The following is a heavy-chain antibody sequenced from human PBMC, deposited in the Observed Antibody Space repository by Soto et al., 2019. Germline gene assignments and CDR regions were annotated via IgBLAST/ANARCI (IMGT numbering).Heavy chain of an antibody. J-gene: IGHJ6*02. CDR3: ARYDSSGYYWPYYYYGMDV. Sequence: PGGSLRLSCAASGFTFSIYGMHWVRQAPGKGLEWVAVISYDGSNKYYADSVKGRFTISRDNAKNSLYLQMNSLRAEDTAVYYCARYDSSGYYWPYYYYGMDVWGQGTTVTVSS. CDR2: ISYDGSNK. CDR1: GFTFSIYG. D-gene: IGHD3-22*01. V-gene: IGHV3-30*03.